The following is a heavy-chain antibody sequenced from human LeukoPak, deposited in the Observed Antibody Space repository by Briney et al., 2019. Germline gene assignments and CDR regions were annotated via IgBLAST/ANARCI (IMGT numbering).Heavy chain of an antibody. CDR2: INHSGST. Sequence: SETLSLTCAVYGGSFSGYYWSWIRQPPGKGLEWIGEINHSGSTNYNPSLKSRVTISVDTSKNQFSLKLSSVTAADTAVYYCARGIGPTFWGQGTLVTVSS. D-gene: IGHD3-16*01. V-gene: IGHV4-34*01. CDR3: ARGIGPTF. J-gene: IGHJ4*02. CDR1: GGSFSGYY.